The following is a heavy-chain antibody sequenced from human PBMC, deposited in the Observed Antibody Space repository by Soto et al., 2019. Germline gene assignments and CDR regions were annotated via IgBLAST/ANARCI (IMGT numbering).Heavy chain of an antibody. CDR1: GYSFTSYW. D-gene: IGHD3-10*01. CDR3: ARNLVRGVPKVYYYYGMDV. V-gene: IGHV5-10-1*01. Sequence: PGESLKISCKGSGYSFTSYWISWVRQMPGKGLEWMGRIDPSDSYANYSPSFQGHVTISADKSISTAYLQWSSLKASDTAMYYCARNLVRGVPKVYYYYGMDVWGQGTTVTVSS. J-gene: IGHJ6*02. CDR2: IDPSDSYA.